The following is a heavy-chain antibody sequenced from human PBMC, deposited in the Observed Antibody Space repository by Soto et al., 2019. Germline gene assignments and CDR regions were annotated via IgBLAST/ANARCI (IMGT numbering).Heavy chain of an antibody. CDR3: ARETYNTWHFDY. V-gene: IGHV3-30-3*01. J-gene: IGHJ4*02. CDR2: ISYDGSNK. D-gene: IGHD1-20*01. Sequence: PVGSLRLSCAASGFTFSSYAMHWVRQAPGKGLEWVALISYDGSNKYYADSVKGRFTISRDNSKNTLYLQMDSLRVEDTAVYYCARETYNTWHFDYWGQGTLVTVSS. CDR1: GFTFSSYA.